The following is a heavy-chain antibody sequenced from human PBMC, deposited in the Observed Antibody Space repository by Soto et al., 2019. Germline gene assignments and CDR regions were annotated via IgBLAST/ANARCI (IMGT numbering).Heavy chain of an antibody. D-gene: IGHD2-15*01. CDR1: GGTFSTHA. Sequence: QVQLEQSGAEVKKPGSSVKVSCKASGGTFSTHAIIWVRQAPGQGLAWVGGIIPAFGTTYFAQEFQGRVTLSADDVASTAYMEVSSLSSEDTAVYYCARGYCSGGNCYSGMDVWGQGTTVTVSS. V-gene: IGHV1-69*01. J-gene: IGHJ6*02. CDR2: IIPAFGTT. CDR3: ARGYCSGGNCYSGMDV.